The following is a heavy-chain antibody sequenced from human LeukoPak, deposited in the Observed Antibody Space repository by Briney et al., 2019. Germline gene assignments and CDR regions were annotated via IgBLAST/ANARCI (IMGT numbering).Heavy chain of an antibody. J-gene: IGHJ6*03. Sequence: SETLSLTCTVAAGSISTYYWSWIRQPPGKGLGWIGYIYNSGSTDYNPSLKSRVTISVDTSKDQFSLKLSSVTAADTAVYYCARDGSNWGSAYYYMDVWGKGTTVTVSS. V-gene: IGHV4-4*08. D-gene: IGHD7-27*01. CDR3: ARDGSNWGSAYYYMDV. CDR1: AGSISTYY. CDR2: IYNSGST.